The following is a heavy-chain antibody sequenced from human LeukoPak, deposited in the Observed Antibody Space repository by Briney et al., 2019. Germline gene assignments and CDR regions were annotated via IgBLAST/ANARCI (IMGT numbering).Heavy chain of an antibody. Sequence: PSETLSLTCTVSGSSITSTYHWAWFRQPPGKGLEWIATVFQLQTVRTFYNPSLESRVTMSLDTSQNQFSLNLTSVTAADTALYFCARVLHAPKFIDSWGQGTLVTVSS. CDR2: VFQLQTVRT. D-gene: IGHD2-8*01. J-gene: IGHJ4*02. CDR1: GSSITSTYH. V-gene: IGHV4-38-2*02. CDR3: ARVLHAPKFIDS.